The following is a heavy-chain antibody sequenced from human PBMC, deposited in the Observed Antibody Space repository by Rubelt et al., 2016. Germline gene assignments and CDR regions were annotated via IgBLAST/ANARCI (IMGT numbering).Heavy chain of an antibody. Sequence: QVQLQQWGTGLLKPSETLSLTCAVHGGSFSGYYWSWIRQPPGKGLEWIGEINHSGSTNYNPSLKSRVTLSLDTSKSQFSLKRSSVAAADTGVYFCARAGSSGPPPLWGPGTLVTVSS. CDR2: INHSGST. CDR1: GGSFSGYY. D-gene: IGHD6-19*01. V-gene: IGHV4-34*01. J-gene: IGHJ4*02. CDR3: ARAGSSGPPPL.